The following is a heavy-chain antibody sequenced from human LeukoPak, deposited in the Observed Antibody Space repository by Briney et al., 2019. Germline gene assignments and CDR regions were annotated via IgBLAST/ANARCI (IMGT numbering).Heavy chain of an antibody. J-gene: IGHJ3*02. D-gene: IGHD3-3*01. CDR2: ISYDGSNK. V-gene: IGHV3-30-3*01. CDR1: GFTFSSYA. CDR3: TTDPILTIFGVWGAFDI. Sequence: GRSLRLSCAASGFTFSSYAMHWVRQAPGKGLEWVAVISYDGSNKYYADSVKGRFTISRDNSKNTLYLQMNSLKTEDTAVYYCTTDPILTIFGVWGAFDIWGQGTMVTVSS.